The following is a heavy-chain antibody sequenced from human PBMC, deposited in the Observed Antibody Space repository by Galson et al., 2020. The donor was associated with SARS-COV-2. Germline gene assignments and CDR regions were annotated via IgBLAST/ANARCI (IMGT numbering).Heavy chain of an antibody. J-gene: IGHJ4*02. CDR1: GFAFSDFG. CDR2: ISYAGGNK. D-gene: IGHD6-13*01. V-gene: IGHV3-30*18. Sequence: TGGSLRLSCAASGFAFSDFGMHWVRQAPGKGLEWVAVISYAGGNKNYADSVKGRFTISRDNSKNTLYLQMNSLRAEDTAVYYCAKIPYFFDSRVENDYWGQGTLVTVLS. CDR3: AKIPYFFDSRVENDY.